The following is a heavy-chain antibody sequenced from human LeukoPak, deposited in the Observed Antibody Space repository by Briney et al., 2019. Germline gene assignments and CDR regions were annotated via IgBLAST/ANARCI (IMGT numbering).Heavy chain of an antibody. CDR1: GYTFTSYA. V-gene: IGHV1-69*13. J-gene: IGHJ6*03. CDR2: IIPIFGTA. D-gene: IGHD3-10*01. Sequence: GASVKVSCKASGYTFTSYAISWVRQAPGQGLEWMGGIIPIFGTANYAQKFQGRVTITADESTSTAYMELSSLRSEDTAVYYCARRANGSGIPYYYMDVWGKGTTVTVSS. CDR3: ARRANGSGIPYYYMDV.